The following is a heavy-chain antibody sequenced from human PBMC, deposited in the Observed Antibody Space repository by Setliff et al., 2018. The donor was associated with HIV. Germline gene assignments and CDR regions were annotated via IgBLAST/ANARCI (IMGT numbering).Heavy chain of an antibody. CDR1: GFTFSYFG. CDR2: IQYDGRKN. V-gene: IGHV3-30*02. D-gene: IGHD3-10*01. Sequence: GGSPRLSCAASGFTFSYFGMHWVRQAPGKGLEWVAFIQYDGRKNNYADSVKGRFTISRDNSKNTLYLQMSSLRVEDTAVYYCARSVIGYYYYGMDVWGQGTLVTVSS. CDR3: ARSVIGYYYYGMDV. J-gene: IGHJ6*02.